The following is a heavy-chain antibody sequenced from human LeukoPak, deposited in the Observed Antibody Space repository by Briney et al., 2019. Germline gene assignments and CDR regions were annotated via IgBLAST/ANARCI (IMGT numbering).Heavy chain of an antibody. CDR2: MYYSGST. Sequence: PSESLSLTCTVSGDSISSYYWSWIRQPPGRGLEWIGYMYYSGSTNYNPSLKSRVTISMGTSKDQFYLKLSSVTAADTAVYYCARVRYSSSGKSYFDYWGHGTL. D-gene: IGHD6-13*01. J-gene: IGHJ4*01. V-gene: IGHV4-59*01. CDR3: ARVRYSSSGKSYFDY. CDR1: GDSISSYY.